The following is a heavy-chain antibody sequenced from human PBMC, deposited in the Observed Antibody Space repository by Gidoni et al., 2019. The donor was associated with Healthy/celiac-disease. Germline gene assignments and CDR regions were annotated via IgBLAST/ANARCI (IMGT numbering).Heavy chain of an antibody. CDR2: INHSGST. D-gene: IGHD4-17*01. Sequence: QVQLQQWGAGLLKPSETLSLTCAVYGGSFSGYYWSWIRQPPGKGLEWIGEINHSGSTNYTPSLKSRVTISVDTSKNQFSLKLSSVTAADTAVYYCARGRADYRYYYYYGMDVWGQGTTVTVSS. J-gene: IGHJ6*02. CDR1: GGSFSGYY. V-gene: IGHV4-34*01. CDR3: ARGRADYRYYYYYGMDV.